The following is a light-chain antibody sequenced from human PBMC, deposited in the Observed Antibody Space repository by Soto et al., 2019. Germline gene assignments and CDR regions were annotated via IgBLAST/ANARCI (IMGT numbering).Light chain of an antibody. Sequence: IQMTQSPSTLSASVGDIVTITFRASHNLDKWLAWYQQKPGKAPKLLIYEASSLQSGVPSRFSGSGSGTEFTLTITSLQPDDFATYYCQQYNTFLTFGGGTKVDVK. J-gene: IGKJ4*01. CDR2: EAS. CDR1: HNLDKW. V-gene: IGKV1-5*03. CDR3: QQYNTFLT.